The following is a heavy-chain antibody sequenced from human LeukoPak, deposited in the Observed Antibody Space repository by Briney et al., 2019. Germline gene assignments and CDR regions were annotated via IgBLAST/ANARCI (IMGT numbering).Heavy chain of an antibody. Sequence: PSETLSLTCSVSGGSINSHYWSWIRQSPGKGLEWIGYVFNGGSTNYNPSLKSRVTMSLDTSRDQSSLRLSSVTAADTAIYYCASRVAGNPWYGVFDFWSRGTLVTISS. J-gene: IGHJ4*02. CDR2: VFNGGST. V-gene: IGHV4-59*11. CDR1: GGSINSHY. D-gene: IGHD3-10*01. CDR3: ASRVAGNPWYGVFDF.